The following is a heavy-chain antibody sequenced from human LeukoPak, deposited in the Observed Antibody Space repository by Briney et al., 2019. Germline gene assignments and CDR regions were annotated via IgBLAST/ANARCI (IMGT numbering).Heavy chain of an antibody. CDR1: GYAFTSYG. CDR2: IIPIFGTA. CDR3: ARLNRPKYYFDY. V-gene: IGHV1-69*05. J-gene: IGHJ4*02. Sequence: SVKVSCKASGYAFTSYGISWVRQAPGQGLEWMGGIIPIFGTANYAQKFQGRVTITTDESTSTAYMELSSLRSEDTAVYYCARLNRPKYYFDYWGQGTLVTVSS.